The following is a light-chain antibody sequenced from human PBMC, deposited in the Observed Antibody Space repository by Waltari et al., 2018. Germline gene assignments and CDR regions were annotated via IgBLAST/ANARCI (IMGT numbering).Light chain of an antibody. Sequence: QSALTQPASVSGSPGQSITISCTGSSSDVGNYDFVSWYQQSPGKAPKVIIYEVNKRPSGVSDRFSGSKSGNTASLTISGLQPEDEADYRCCSYATRNTPVAFGGGTKVTLL. J-gene: IGLJ2*01. CDR3: CSYATRNTPVA. CDR1: SSDVGNYDF. V-gene: IGLV2-23*02. CDR2: EVN.